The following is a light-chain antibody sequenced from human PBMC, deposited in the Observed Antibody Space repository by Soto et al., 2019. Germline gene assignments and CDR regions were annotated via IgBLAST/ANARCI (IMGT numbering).Light chain of an antibody. J-gene: IGKJ1*01. V-gene: IGKV1-5*03. CDR1: ESIRIW. CDR3: EHYNDYSWT. Sequence: DIHMTQSPSTLSASVGDRVTITCRASESIRIWLAWYQQKPGKAPNLLIYKTSSLESGVPSTFSGSASGTAVTITISSLQPDDFAPYYCEHYNDYSWTFGQGTKVEIK. CDR2: KTS.